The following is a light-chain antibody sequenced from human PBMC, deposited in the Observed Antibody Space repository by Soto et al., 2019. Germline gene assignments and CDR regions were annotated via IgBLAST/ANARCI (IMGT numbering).Light chain of an antibody. V-gene: IGKV3-20*01. Sequence: EIVLTQSPGTLSLSPGERATLSCRASQSVSSSYLAWYQQKPGQAPRRLIYGASSRATGIPDRFSGSGSGTDFTLTISRLAPDDFAVYYCQQYGSSPYTFGQGTKLEIK. CDR2: GAS. CDR3: QQYGSSPYT. J-gene: IGKJ2*01. CDR1: QSVSSSY.